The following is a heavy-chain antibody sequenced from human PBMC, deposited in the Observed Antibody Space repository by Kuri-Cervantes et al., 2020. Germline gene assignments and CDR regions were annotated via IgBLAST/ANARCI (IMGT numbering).Heavy chain of an antibody. D-gene: IGHD2-2*01. V-gene: IGHV3-23*01. CDR3: AKEGYRLLGSCSSTSCETNGPLNY. J-gene: IGHJ4*02. Sequence: GESLKISCAASGFTFRNYAMTWVRQAPGKGLEWVSTISASGGSTYYADSVKGRFTISRDNSKNTLYLQMNSLRAEDTAVYYCAKEGYRLLGSCSSTSCETNGPLNYWGQGTLVTVSS. CDR1: GFTFRNYA. CDR2: ISASGGST.